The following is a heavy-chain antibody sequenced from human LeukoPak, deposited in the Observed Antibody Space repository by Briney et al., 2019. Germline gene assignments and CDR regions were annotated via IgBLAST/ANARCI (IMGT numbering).Heavy chain of an antibody. V-gene: IGHV4-59*01. D-gene: IGHD2-2*01. CDR2: IYYSGST. Sequence: SETLSLTCTVSGCSISRYYGSWIRQPPGKGLEWIGYIYYSGSTNYNPSLKSRVTISVDTSKNQFSLKLSSVTAADTAVHYSARRQTRRGCNSGTSCRGPDGWGHGTLVTVSS. J-gene: IGHJ4*01. CDR3: ARRQTRRGCNSGTSCRGPDG. CDR1: GCSISRYY.